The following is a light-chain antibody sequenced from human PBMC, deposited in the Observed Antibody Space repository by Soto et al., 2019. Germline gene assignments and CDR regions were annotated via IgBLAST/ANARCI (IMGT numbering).Light chain of an antibody. CDR3: SSYTTSSPLYV. CDR2: EVS. Sequence: QSALTQPASVSGSPGQSITSSCTGTTSDIGAYNFVSWYQQHPGKAPRLMIFEVSNRPSGVSHRFSGSKSYNTASLTISGLQAEDEADYYCSSYTTSSPLYVFGTGTKLTVL. J-gene: IGLJ1*01. CDR1: TSDIGAYNF. V-gene: IGLV2-14*01.